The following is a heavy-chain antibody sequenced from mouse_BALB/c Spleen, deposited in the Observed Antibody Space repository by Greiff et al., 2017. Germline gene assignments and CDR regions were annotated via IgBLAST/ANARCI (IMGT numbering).Heavy chain of an antibody. J-gene: IGHJ2*01. CDR2: INPGSGGT. D-gene: IGHD1-1*01. CDR1: GYAFTNYL. V-gene: IGHV1-54*01. Sequence: VQLQQSGAELVRPGTSVKVSCKASGYAFTNYLIEWVKQRPGQGLEWIGVINPGSGGTNYNEKFKGKATLTADKSSSTAYMQLSSLTSDDSAVYFCARSGVYYGSKGYWGQGTTLTVSS. CDR3: ARSGVYYGSKGY.